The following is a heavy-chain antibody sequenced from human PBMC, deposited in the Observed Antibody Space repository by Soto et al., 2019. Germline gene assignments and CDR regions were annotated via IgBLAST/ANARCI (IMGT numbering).Heavy chain of an antibody. CDR3: ATVEIIAAAGTLVHHAYYYMDV. CDR1: GYTLTELS. Sequence: ASVKVSCKVSGYTLTELSMHWVRQAPGKGLEWMGGFDPEDGETIYAQKFQGRVTMTEDTSTDTAYMELSSLRSEDTAVYYCATVEIIAAAGTLVHHAYYYMDVWCKGTTVTVSS. J-gene: IGHJ6*03. CDR2: FDPEDGET. D-gene: IGHD6-13*01. V-gene: IGHV1-24*01.